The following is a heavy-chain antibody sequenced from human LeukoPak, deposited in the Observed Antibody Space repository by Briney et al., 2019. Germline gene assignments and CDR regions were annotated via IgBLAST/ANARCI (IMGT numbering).Heavy chain of an antibody. Sequence: SETLSLTCNVSGGSISRDTYYWSWIRQPPGKRLEWIGIIYYSGTAYYNPSLKGRVTMFVDTSKHQFSLKLTSVTATDTAVYYCARFQDNGDYFDHWGQGSLVTVSS. CDR3: ARFQDNGDYFDH. CDR1: GGSISRDTYY. J-gene: IGHJ4*02. V-gene: IGHV4-39*01. CDR2: IYYSGTA. D-gene: IGHD4-17*01.